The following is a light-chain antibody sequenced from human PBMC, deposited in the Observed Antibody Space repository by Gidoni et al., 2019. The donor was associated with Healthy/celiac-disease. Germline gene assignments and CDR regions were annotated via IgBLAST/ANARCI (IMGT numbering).Light chain of an antibody. CDR1: ALPKPY. J-gene: IGLJ2*01. CDR2: KDS. Sequence: SSELPQPPSVSVSPGQTARITCSGDALPKPYAYWYQQKPGQAPVLVIYKDSERPSGIPERFSGSSSGTTVTLTISGVQAEDEADYYCQSADSSGTYKVFGGGTKLTVL. V-gene: IGLV3-25*03. CDR3: QSADSSGTYKV.